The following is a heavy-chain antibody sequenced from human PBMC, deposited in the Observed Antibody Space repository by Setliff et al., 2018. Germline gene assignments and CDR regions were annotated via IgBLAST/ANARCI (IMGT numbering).Heavy chain of an antibody. CDR2: ISSYNDIT. CDR1: AYIFNSYG. D-gene: IGHD2-15*01. J-gene: IGHJ3*01. V-gene: IGHV1-18*01. Sequence: ASVKVSCKSSAYIFNSYGISWVRQAPGQGLEWMGWISSYNDITNYAQRFQGRVTMTTDTSTSAAYMELRSLRSDVTAVYYCAISTLSICSGGTCPNAFDVWGQGTMVTVSS. CDR3: AISTLSICSGGTCPNAFDV.